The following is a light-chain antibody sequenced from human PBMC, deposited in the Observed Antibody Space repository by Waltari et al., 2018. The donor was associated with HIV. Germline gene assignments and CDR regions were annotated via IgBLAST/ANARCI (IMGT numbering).Light chain of an antibody. CDR2: SAS. Sequence: DIRMTQSPSSLSASVGDRITITCRASQDIGSSLAWYQQMPGTIPKLLIFSASSLQSGVSSRFSGSGSGTYFTLTISSLQPEDVATYFCQKYNSAPHTFGQGTRGEI. V-gene: IGKV1-27*01. CDR3: QKYNSAPHT. J-gene: IGKJ1*01. CDR1: QDIGSS.